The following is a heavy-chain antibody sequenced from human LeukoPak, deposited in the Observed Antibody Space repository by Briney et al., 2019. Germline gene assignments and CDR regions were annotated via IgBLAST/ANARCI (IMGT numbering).Heavy chain of an antibody. V-gene: IGHV1-2*02. Sequence: ASVKVSCKASEYTFTVYYMHWVRQAPGQGLEWLGWINPGSGGTNYAQKFQGRVTMTRDTSISTAYMELRRLRSDDTAVYYCARVFRRNTVVVTAGLNYYFDFWGQGTLVTVSS. D-gene: IGHD2-21*02. CDR3: ARVFRRNTVVVTAGLNYYFDF. CDR2: INPGSGGT. CDR1: EYTFTVYY. J-gene: IGHJ4*02.